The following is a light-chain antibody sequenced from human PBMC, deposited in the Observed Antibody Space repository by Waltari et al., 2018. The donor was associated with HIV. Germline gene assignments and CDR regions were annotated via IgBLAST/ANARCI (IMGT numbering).Light chain of an antibody. CDR2: DLT. Sequence: QFALAQPRSVSGSPGQSVSISCTGSNSDVANSNYVSWYQQHPGKVPKLIIYDLTKRPAGVPNRFSGSKSGNTASLTISGLQADDEADYYCCSGGNNNIWVFGGGTKVTVL. J-gene: IGLJ3*02. V-gene: IGLV2-11*01. CDR1: NSDVANSNY. CDR3: CSGGNNNIWV.